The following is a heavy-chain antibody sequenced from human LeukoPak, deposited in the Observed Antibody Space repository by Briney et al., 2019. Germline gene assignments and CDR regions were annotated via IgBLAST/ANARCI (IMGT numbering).Heavy chain of an antibody. D-gene: IGHD1-26*01. CDR3: ARVYRGSPAPFFDY. CDR1: GGSISSSSYY. J-gene: IGHJ4*02. V-gene: IGHV4-61*02. Sequence: PSETLSLTCTVSGGSISSSSYYWSWIRQPAGKGLEWIGRIYTSGSTNYNPSLKSRVTMSVDTSKNQFSLKLSSVTAADTAVYYCARVYRGSPAPFFDYWGQGTLVTVSS. CDR2: IYTSGST.